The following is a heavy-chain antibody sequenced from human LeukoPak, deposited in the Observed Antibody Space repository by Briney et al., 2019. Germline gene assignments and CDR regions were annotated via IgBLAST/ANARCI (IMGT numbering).Heavy chain of an antibody. V-gene: IGHV3-11*04. CDR2: ISSSGSTI. D-gene: IGHD2-2*01. CDR1: GFTFSDYY. CDR3: ARVRYCSSTSCYLGVFDY. Sequence: GGSLRLSCAASGFTFSDYYMSWTRQAPGKGLEWVSYISSSGSTIYYADSVKGRFTISRDNAKNSLYLQMNSLRAEDTAVYYCARVRYCSSTSCYLGVFDYWGQGTLVTVSS. J-gene: IGHJ4*02.